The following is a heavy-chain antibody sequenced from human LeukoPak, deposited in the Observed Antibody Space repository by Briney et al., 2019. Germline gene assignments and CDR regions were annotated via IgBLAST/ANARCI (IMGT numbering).Heavy chain of an antibody. J-gene: IGHJ4*02. CDR1: GFTVSSNH. V-gene: IGHV3-53*01. CDR2: IYSGANA. D-gene: IGHD6-13*01. CDR3: ATGIQEQQLVTGY. Sequence: GGSLRLSCAASGFTVSSNHMHWVRQAPGKGLEWVSVIYSGANAYYADSVKGRFTISRDASKNTLYLQMNGLRAEDTAVYYCATGIQEQQLVTGYWGXGTLVTVSS.